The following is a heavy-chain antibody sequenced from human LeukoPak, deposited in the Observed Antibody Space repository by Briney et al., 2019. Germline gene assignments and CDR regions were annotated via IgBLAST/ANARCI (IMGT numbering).Heavy chain of an antibody. D-gene: IGHD1/OR15-1a*01. Sequence: GGSERLSCVASGFTFSSYAMSWVRQAPRKGLEWVSAISSSGGTTYYADFVKGRFTISRDNSKNTLYLQMNSLRAEDTAVYYCAKKQSGAALDAFDIWSQGTMVTVSS. CDR1: GFTFSSYA. J-gene: IGHJ3*02. CDR2: ISSSGGTT. V-gene: IGHV3-23*01. CDR3: AKKQSGAALDAFDI.